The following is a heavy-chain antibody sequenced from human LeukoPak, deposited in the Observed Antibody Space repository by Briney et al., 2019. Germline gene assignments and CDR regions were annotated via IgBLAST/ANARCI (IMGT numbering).Heavy chain of an antibody. D-gene: IGHD3-10*01. Sequence: GGSLRLSCAASGLIFSSYGMHWVRQAPGKGLEWVAVISYDGSNKYYADSVKGRFTISGDTSKNTLYLQMNILRVDDTGVYYCAKEPVNGSGSYRFFDSWGQGTLVTVSP. J-gene: IGHJ4*02. CDR3: AKEPVNGSGSYRFFDS. CDR1: GLIFSSYG. CDR2: ISYDGSNK. V-gene: IGHV3-30*18.